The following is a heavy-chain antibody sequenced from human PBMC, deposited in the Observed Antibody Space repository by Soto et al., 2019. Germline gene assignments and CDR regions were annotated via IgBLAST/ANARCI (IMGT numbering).Heavy chain of an antibody. CDR3: VRDVHLDY. J-gene: IGHJ4*02. V-gene: IGHV3-48*03. Sequence: GGSLRLSCTASGFPFSNYEMNWVRRAPGKGLEWVSYISSGGTNKFYADSLQGRVSVSRDNHKNSLILEMDRLTVEDTAIYYCVRDVHLDYWGLGSLVTVSS. CDR2: ISSGGTNK. D-gene: IGHD1-1*01. CDR1: GFPFSNYE.